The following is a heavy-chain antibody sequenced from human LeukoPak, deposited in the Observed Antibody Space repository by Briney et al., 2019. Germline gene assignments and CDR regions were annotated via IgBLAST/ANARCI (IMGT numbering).Heavy chain of an antibody. Sequence: GGSLRLSCAASGFTFSNYAMSWVRQAPGKGLEWVSAISASGSSTYYADSVKGRSTISTDNSKNTLYLQMNSLRAEDTAVYYCAKEERSQLFDYWGQGTLVTVSS. CDR1: GFTFSNYA. V-gene: IGHV3-23*01. CDR2: ISASGSST. D-gene: IGHD2-2*01. J-gene: IGHJ4*02. CDR3: AKEERSQLFDY.